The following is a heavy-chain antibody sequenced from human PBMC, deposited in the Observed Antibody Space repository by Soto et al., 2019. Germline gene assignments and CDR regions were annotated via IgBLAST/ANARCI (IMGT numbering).Heavy chain of an antibody. CDR3: ARMELDYDFWSGKISWISDGMDV. D-gene: IGHD3-3*01. J-gene: IGHJ6*02. Sequence: ASVKVSCKASGYTFTSYAMHWVRQAPGQRLEWMGWINAGNGNTKYSQKFQGRVTITRDTSASTAYMELSSLRSEDTAVYYCARMELDYDFWSGKISWISDGMDVWGQGTKVTVSS. V-gene: IGHV1-3*01. CDR1: GYTFTSYA. CDR2: INAGNGNT.